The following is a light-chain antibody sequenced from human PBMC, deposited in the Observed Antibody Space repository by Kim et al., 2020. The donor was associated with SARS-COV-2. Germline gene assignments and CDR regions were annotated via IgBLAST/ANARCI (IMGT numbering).Light chain of an antibody. CDR1: RSVSSN. J-gene: IGKJ2*01. CDR2: GAS. Sequence: EIVMTQSPATLSVSPGERATLSCRASRSVSSNLAWYQQKPGQAPRLLIYGASTRATGIPARFSGSGSGTEFTLTISSLQSEDFAVYYCQQHNNWPPYTFGQGTKLEI. V-gene: IGKV3-15*01. CDR3: QQHNNWPPYT.